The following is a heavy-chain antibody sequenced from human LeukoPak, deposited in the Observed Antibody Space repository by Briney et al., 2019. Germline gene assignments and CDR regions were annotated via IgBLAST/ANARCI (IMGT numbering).Heavy chain of an antibody. V-gene: IGHV1-2*02. Sequence: ASVKVSCKASGYTFTGYYMHWVRQAPGQGLEWMGWINPNSGGTNYAQKFQGRVTMTGDTSISTAYMELSRLRSDDTAVYYCARGRSWGQQLVDYWGQGTLVTVSS. CDR3: ARGRSWGQQLVDY. CDR1: GYTFTGYY. D-gene: IGHD6-13*01. CDR2: INPNSGGT. J-gene: IGHJ4*02.